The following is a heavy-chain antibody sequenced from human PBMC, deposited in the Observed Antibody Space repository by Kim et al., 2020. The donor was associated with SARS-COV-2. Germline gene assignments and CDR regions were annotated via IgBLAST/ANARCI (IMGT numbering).Heavy chain of an antibody. Sequence: GGSLRLSCAASGFTFDDYAMHWVRQAPGKGLEWVSGISWNSGSIGYADSVKGRFTISRDNAKNSLYLQMNSLRAEDTALYYCAKGGFRGYSGYDINYFDYWGQGTLVTVSS. CDR1: GFTFDDYA. CDR2: ISWNSGSI. CDR3: AKGGFRGYSGYDINYFDY. D-gene: IGHD5-12*01. J-gene: IGHJ4*02. V-gene: IGHV3-9*01.